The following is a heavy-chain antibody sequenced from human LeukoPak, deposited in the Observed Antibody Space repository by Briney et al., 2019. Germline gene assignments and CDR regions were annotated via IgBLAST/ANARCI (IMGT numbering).Heavy chain of an antibody. D-gene: IGHD5-24*01. CDR3: ARNEGYNAFDY. J-gene: IGHJ4*02. CDR1: GFTFSSYA. V-gene: IGHV3-30-3*01. CDR2: ISYDGSNK. Sequence: PGRSLRLSCAASGFTFSSYAMHWVRQAPGKGLEWVAVISYDGSNKYYADSVKGRFTISRDNSKNTLYLQMNSLRAEDTAVYYCARNEGYNAFDYWGQGTLVTVSS.